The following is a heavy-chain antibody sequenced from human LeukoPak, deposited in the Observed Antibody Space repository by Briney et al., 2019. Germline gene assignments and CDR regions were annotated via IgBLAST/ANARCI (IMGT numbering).Heavy chain of an antibody. J-gene: IGHJ4*02. CDR3: ARGGWAAAGTEIDY. D-gene: IGHD6-13*01. CDR1: HYSISSGYS. V-gene: IGHV4-38-2*01. CDR2: IYHSGSA. Sequence: SETLSLTCAVSHYSISSGYSWGWIRQPPEKGLEWIGSIYHSGSASYNPSLKSRVTMSVDASKNQFSLRLSSVTAADTAVYYCARGGWAAAGTEIDYWGQGTLVTVSS.